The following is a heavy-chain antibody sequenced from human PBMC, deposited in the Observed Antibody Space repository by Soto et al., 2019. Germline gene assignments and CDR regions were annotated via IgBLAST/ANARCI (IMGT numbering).Heavy chain of an antibody. CDR3: VRGGFGEWMDV. D-gene: IGHD3-10*01. V-gene: IGHV1-18*01. J-gene: IGHJ6*02. Sequence: QVQLVQSGAEVKKPGASVKVSCKASGYSFSSYGISWVRQAPGQGLEWMGWISVHNGNTNYAQNLQGRVTMTTNTSTSTAYMEVRSLRSDDTAVYYCVRGGFGEWMDVWGQGTTVTVSS. CDR2: ISVHNGNT. CDR1: GYSFSSYG.